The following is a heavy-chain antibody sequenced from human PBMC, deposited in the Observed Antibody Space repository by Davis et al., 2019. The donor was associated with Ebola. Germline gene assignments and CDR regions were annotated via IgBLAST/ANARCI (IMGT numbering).Heavy chain of an antibody. V-gene: IGHV3-49*03. J-gene: IGHJ4*02. CDR2: IRSKAYGGTT. Sequence: PGGSLRLSCTASGFTFGDYAMSWFRQAPGKGLEWVGFIRSKAYGGTTEYAASVKGRFTISRDDSKSIAYLQMNSLKTEDTAVYYCTRDRIQLWSPTADYWGQGTLVTVSS. CDR3: TRDRIQLWSPTADY. CDR1: GFTFGDYA. D-gene: IGHD5-18*01.